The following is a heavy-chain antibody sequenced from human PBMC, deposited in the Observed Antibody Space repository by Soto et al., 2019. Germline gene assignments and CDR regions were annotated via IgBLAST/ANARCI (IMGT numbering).Heavy chain of an antibody. CDR1: GYTFTSYA. V-gene: IGHV1-3*01. D-gene: IGHD2-15*01. CDR3: ARGADIVVVVAATTPMSYYYYGMDV. CDR2: INAGNGNT. Sequence: ASVKVSCKASGYTFTSYAMHWVRQAPGQRLEWMGWINAGNGNTKYSQKFQGRVTITRDTSASTAYMELSSLRSEDTAVYYCARGADIVVVVAATTPMSYYYYGMDVWGQGTTVTVSS. J-gene: IGHJ6*02.